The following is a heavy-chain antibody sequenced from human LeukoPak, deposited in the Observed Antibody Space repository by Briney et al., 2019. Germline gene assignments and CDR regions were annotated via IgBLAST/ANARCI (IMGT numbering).Heavy chain of an antibody. CDR2: ISLGGNT. Sequence: SETLSLTCTVSSGSIGSSNWWSWVRQTPGKGLEWIGEISLGGNTNHNPSLRSRVTISVDQSKNQLFLKLTSVTAADTAIYYCARGTLSYYYGMDVWGQGTTVTVSS. CDR1: SGSIGSSNW. J-gene: IGHJ6*02. V-gene: IGHV4-4*02. CDR3: ARGTLSYYYGMDV. D-gene: IGHD2/OR15-2a*01.